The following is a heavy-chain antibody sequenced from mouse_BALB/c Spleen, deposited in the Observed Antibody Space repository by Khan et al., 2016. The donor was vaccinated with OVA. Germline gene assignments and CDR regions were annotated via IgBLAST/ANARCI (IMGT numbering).Heavy chain of an antibody. Sequence: QVQLKQSGAELVRPGASVKLSCKTSGYIFTSYWIHWVKERSGQGLEWIARLYPGTGSIHYSETSMGKVTLTADKSSSTAYMQLSGLKSEESDVYFCARGDYKITYVFGYWGQGTLVTVAA. CDR3: ARGDYKITYVFGY. D-gene: IGHD2-13*01. CDR1: GYIFTSYW. CDR2: LYPGTGSI. J-gene: IGHJ3*01. V-gene: IGHV1-76*01.